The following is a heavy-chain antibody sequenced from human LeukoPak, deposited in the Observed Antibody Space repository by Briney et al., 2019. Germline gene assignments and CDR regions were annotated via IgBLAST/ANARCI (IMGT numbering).Heavy chain of an antibody. CDR2: VSGGGRNT. J-gene: IGHJ4*02. CDR3: AKDDGSGSYSDN. Sequence: GGSLRLSCAASGFTFSSYAMTWVGQAPGKGLEWVSTVSGGGRNTYYADSVKGRFTISRDNSKNTLFLQMSSLRADDTAVYYCAKDDGSGSYSDNWGQGALVTVSS. V-gene: IGHV3-23*01. CDR1: GFTFSSYA. D-gene: IGHD3-10*01.